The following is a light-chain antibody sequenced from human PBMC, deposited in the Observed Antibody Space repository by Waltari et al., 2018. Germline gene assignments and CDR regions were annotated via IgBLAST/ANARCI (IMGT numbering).Light chain of an antibody. J-gene: IGLJ2*01. CDR3: YTTDSSGNPI. Sequence: SNELTQPPSVSVSPGQTARITCSGDALSRKYAYWGQQKSGPAPVLVIHEDTKRPAGPPERLSGSTAGTMATLTISGAQVDDEAAYYCYTTDSSGNPIFGGGTKLTVL. V-gene: IGLV3-10*01. CDR2: EDT. CDR1: ALSRKY.